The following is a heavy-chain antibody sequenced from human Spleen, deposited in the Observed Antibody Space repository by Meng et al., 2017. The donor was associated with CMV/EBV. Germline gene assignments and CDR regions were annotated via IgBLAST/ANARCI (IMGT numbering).Heavy chain of an antibody. J-gene: IGHJ4*02. CDR1: GGNFSSDA. CDR2: INPLFGTT. D-gene: IGHD6-13*01. CDR3: AGGRSSWNHYFDD. Sequence: KASGGNFSSDAIRWVRQAPRQGLEWMGGINPLFGTTNYAQKFQGRVTITTDESTSTAYMELSSLRSDDTAVYYCAGGRSSWNHYFDDWGQGTLVTVSS. V-gene: IGHV1-69*05.